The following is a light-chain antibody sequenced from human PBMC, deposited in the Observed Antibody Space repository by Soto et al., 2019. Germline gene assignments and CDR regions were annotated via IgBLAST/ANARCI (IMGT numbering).Light chain of an antibody. V-gene: IGKV1-39*01. CDR2: DAS. CDR1: QTISTY. J-gene: IGKJ4*01. Sequence: DIQTTQSPSSLSASVGDRVTITCRASQTISTYVTWYQQKPGKAPKALISDASTLQSGVPSRFSGSGSGTDFTLIISSLQPEDIATYYCQQSFSSLLSFGGGTQVEIK. CDR3: QQSFSSLLS.